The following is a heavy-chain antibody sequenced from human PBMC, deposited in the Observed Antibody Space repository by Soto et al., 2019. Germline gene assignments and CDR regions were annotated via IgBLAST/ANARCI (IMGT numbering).Heavy chain of an antibody. Sequence: QLLLQESGPGLVKPSETLSLTCTVSGGSSSSTTYYWGWIRQSPGKGLEWIGNIYSGGNTYYTPTSQSRVTRSLDTSMSHRLLQLTPVTAADTARYSRVGMSDDSRGSFYAYWGQGTLVTVSS. CDR2: IYSGGNT. V-gene: IGHV4-39*02. J-gene: IGHJ4*02. CDR3: VGMSDDSRGSFYAY. CDR1: GGSSSSTTYY. D-gene: IGHD3-22*01.